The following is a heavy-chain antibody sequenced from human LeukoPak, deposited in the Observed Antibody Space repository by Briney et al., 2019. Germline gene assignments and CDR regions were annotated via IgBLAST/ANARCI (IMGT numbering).Heavy chain of an antibody. Sequence: TGGSLRLSCAASGFTFSSYGMHWVRQAPGKGLEGVAVIWYDGSNKYYADSVKGRFTISRDNSKNTLYLQMNSLRAEDTAVYYCARDSSTSGYFDYWGQGTLVTVSS. D-gene: IGHD6-13*01. V-gene: IGHV3-33*01. CDR1: GFTFSSYG. CDR3: ARDSSTSGYFDY. CDR2: IWYDGSNK. J-gene: IGHJ4*02.